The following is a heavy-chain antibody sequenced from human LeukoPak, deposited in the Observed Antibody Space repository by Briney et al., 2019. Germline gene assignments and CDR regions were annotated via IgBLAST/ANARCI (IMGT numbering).Heavy chain of an antibody. CDR1: GGSFSGYY. Sequence: SETLSLNCAVYGGSFSGYYWSWIRQPPGKGLEWIGEINHSGSTNYNPSLKSRVTISIDTSKNQFSLKLRSVTAADTAVYYCARVRDCSSTSCPTRAWGQGTLVTVSS. D-gene: IGHD2-2*01. V-gene: IGHV4-34*01. CDR2: INHSGST. J-gene: IGHJ5*02. CDR3: ARVRDCSSTSCPTRA.